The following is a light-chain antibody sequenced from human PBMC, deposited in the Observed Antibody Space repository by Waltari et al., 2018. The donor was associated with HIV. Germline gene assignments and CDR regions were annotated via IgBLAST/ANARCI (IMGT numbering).Light chain of an antibody. J-gene: IGLJ2*01. CDR3: GTWDSSLSAGRV. CDR2: DNN. V-gene: IGLV1-51*01. CDR1: GSNIGNNY. Sequence: QSVLTQPPLVSAAPGQKVTISCSGSGSNIGNNYVSWYQQLPGTAPKLLIYDNNRRPAGIPDRFSGSKSGTSATLGITGLQTGDEADYYCGTWDSSLSAGRVFGGGTKLTVL.